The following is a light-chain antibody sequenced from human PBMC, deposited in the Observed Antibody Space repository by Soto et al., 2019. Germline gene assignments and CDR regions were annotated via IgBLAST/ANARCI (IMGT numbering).Light chain of an antibody. CDR1: QSVSSTY. CDR2: GAS. V-gene: IGKV3-20*01. Sequence: EIVLTQSPGTLSLSPGERATLSCRASQSVSSTYLAWYQQRPGQAPRLLIYGASSRATGIPDRFSGSGSGTDFTLTISSLQSEDFAVYYCQQYNNWPLFGQGTKVDIK. CDR3: QQYNNWPL. J-gene: IGKJ1*01.